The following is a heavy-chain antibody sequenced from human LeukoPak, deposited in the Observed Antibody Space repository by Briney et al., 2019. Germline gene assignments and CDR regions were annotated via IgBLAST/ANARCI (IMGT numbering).Heavy chain of an antibody. CDR1: GFTFSSYA. CDR2: ISGSGGST. V-gene: IGHV3-23*01. Sequence: GGSLRLSCAASGFTFSSYAMSWVRQAPGKGLEWVSAISGSGGSTYYADSVKGRFTISRDNSKNTLYLQMNSLRAEDTAVYYCARARTWIQLWFLDYWGQGPLVTVSS. CDR3: ARARTWIQLWFLDY. D-gene: IGHD5-18*01. J-gene: IGHJ4*02.